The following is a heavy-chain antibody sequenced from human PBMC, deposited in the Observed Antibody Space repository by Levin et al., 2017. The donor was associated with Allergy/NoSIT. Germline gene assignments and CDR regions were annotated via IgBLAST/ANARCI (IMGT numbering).Heavy chain of an antibody. Sequence: GESLKISCAASGFTFSSYGMHWVRQAPGKGLEWVAVISYDGSNKYYADSVKGRFTISRDNSKNTLYLQMNSLRAEDTAVYYCAREGGVYFDYWGQGTLVTVSS. D-gene: IGHD1-26*01. CDR2: ISYDGSNK. CDR1: GFTFSSYG. CDR3: AREGGVYFDY. J-gene: IGHJ4*02. V-gene: IGHV3-30*03.